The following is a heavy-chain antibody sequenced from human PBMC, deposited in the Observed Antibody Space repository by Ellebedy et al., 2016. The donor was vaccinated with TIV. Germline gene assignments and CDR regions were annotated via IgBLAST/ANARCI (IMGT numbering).Heavy chain of an antibody. CDR1: GGSFRNHY. CDR3: ARTRGLWFGEGNY. V-gene: IGHV4-34*12. CDR2: IVYSGGT. J-gene: IGHJ4*02. Sequence: SETLSLTXEVHGGSFRNHYWIWVRQTPERGLEWIGEIVYSGGTNYNPSLKSRVTMSVDTSKNQFSLNLKSVTAADTAVYYCARTRGLWFGEGNYWGQGTLVTVST. D-gene: IGHD3-10*01.